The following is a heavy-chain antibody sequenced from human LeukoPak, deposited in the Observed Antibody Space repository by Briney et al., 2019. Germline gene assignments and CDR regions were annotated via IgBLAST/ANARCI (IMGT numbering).Heavy chain of an antibody. CDR3: TRDSSWYDWFYDY. Sequence: SETLSLTCTVSGGSISSYYWSWIRQPPGKGLEWIGYIYYSGSANYNPSLKSRVTMSVDTSKNQLSLMLSSVTAADTAVYYCTRDSSWYDWFYDYWGQGTLVTVSS. V-gene: IGHV4-59*12. J-gene: IGHJ4*02. CDR1: GGSISSYY. CDR2: IYYSGSA. D-gene: IGHD5-12*01.